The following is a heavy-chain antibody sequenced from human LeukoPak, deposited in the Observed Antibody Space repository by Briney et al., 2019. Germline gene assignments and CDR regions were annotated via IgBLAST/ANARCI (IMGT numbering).Heavy chain of an antibody. CDR3: ARVNPGYRPDAFDI. Sequence: SETLSLTCAVYGGSFSGYYWSWIRQPPGKGLEWIGYIYYSGSTNYNPSLKSRVTISVDTSKNQFSLKLSSVTAADTAVYYCARVNPGYRPDAFDIWGQGTMVTVSS. CDR1: GGSFSGYY. V-gene: IGHV4-59*01. J-gene: IGHJ3*02. D-gene: IGHD6-13*01. CDR2: IYYSGST.